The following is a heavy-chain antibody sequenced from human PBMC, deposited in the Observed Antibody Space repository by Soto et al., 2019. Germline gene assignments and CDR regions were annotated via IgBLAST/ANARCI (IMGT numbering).Heavy chain of an antibody. V-gene: IGHV1-69*04. D-gene: IGHD3-22*01. Sequence: ASVKVSCKASGGTFSSYTMSWVRQAPGQGLEWMGRIIPILGIANYAQKFQGRVTITADKSTSTAYMELSSLRSEDTAVYYCARDYYAGPPGYWGQGTLVTVSS. CDR2: IIPILGIA. J-gene: IGHJ4*02. CDR3: ARDYYAGPPGY. CDR1: GGTFSSYT.